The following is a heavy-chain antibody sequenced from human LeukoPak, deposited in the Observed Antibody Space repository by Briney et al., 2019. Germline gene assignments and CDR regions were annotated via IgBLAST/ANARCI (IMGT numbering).Heavy chain of an antibody. CDR2: IYYSGGT. J-gene: IGHJ6*02. Sequence: SETLSLTCTVSGGSISSGDYYWSWIRQPPGKGLEWIGCIYYSGGTYYNPSLKSRVTISVDTAKNQFSLKLSSVTAADTAVYYCARDTTYYYDSSGAYGMDVWGQGTTVSVSS. CDR1: GGSISSGDYY. V-gene: IGHV4-30-4*01. CDR3: ARDTTYYYDSSGAYGMDV. D-gene: IGHD3-22*01.